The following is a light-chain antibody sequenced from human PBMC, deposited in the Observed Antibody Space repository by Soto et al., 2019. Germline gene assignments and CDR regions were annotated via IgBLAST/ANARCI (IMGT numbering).Light chain of an antibody. CDR1: QSVSSN. V-gene: IGKV3-15*01. J-gene: IGKJ1*01. CDR3: QQYNNWPRT. CDR2: GAS. Sequence: EIVMTQSPATLSVSPGERATLPCRASQSVSSNLAWYQQKPGQAPRLLFYGASTRATGIPARFSGSGSGTEFTLTISSLQSEDFAAYYCQQYNNWPRTFGQGTKVEIK.